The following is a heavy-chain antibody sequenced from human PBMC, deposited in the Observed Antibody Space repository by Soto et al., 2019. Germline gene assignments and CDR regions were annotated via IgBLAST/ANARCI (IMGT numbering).Heavy chain of an antibody. Sequence: HVQLQESGPGLVKPSQTLSLTCTVSGDSISRGDFYWSWIRQPPGKGLEWIGYTYYSGSTDYNPSLKRRVSISTAPSKNQFSLTLRSVTAADTAVYYCARVGCSGRSCYRVYFDSWGQGTLVTVSS. CDR1: GDSISRGDFY. V-gene: IGHV4-30-4*01. J-gene: IGHJ4*02. CDR3: ARVGCSGRSCYRVYFDS. D-gene: IGHD2-15*01. CDR2: TYYSGST.